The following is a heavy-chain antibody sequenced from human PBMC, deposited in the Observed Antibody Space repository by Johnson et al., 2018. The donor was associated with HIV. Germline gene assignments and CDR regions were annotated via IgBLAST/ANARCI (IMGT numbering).Heavy chain of an antibody. D-gene: IGHD2-2*01. CDR1: GFTFSSYG. V-gene: IGHV3-NL1*01. Sequence: QMLLVESGGGVVQPGRSLRLSCIASGFTFSSYGMHWVRQAPGKGLQWVSVIYSGGGTYYADSVKGRFTISRDNSKNTLYLQMNSLRAEDTAAYYCASAIPGRSSLDGFDFWGQGTMVTVSS. CDR3: ASAIPGRSSLDGFDF. J-gene: IGHJ3*01. CDR2: IYSGGGT.